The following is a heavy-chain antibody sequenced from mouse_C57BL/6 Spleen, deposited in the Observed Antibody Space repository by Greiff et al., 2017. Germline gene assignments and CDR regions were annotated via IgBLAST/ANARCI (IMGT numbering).Heavy chain of an antibody. D-gene: IGHD4-1*01. Sequence: VQLQQPGAELVKPGASVKMSCKASCSTFTSYWITWVKQRPGQGLEWIGDIYPGSGSTNYNEKFKSKATLTVDTSSSTAYMQLSSLTSEDSAVYYCARIETGTRGDYWGQGTTLTVSS. J-gene: IGHJ2*01. V-gene: IGHV1-55*01. CDR1: CSTFTSYW. CDR2: IYPGSGST. CDR3: ARIETGTRGDY.